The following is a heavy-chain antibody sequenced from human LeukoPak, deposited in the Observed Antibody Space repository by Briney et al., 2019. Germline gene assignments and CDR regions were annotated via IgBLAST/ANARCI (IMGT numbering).Heavy chain of an antibody. V-gene: IGHV3-21*01. CDR1: GFTFSSYS. J-gene: IGHJ4*02. CDR3: ARETLGQDDYGDYVDY. CDR2: ISSSSSYI. D-gene: IGHD4-17*01. Sequence: PGGSLRLSCAASGFTFSSYSMNWVRQAPGKGLEWVSSISSSSSYIYYADSVKGRFTISRDNAKNSLYLQMNSLRAEDTAVYHCARETLGQDDYGDYVDYWGRGTLVTVSS.